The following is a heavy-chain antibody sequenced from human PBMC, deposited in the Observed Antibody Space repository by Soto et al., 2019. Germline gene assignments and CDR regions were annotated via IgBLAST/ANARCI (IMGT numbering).Heavy chain of an antibody. D-gene: IGHD1-1*01. J-gene: IGHJ4*02. Sequence: QVQLAQSGAEVKKPGASVTVSCKASGYTFSSYGISWVRQAPGQGLEWVGWISVHNGYTKYATELQGRVTMTTDTSTSTSYMELRSLRSDDSAVYFCARLEHNFGPHDYGGQGTLVTVTS. CDR1: GYTFSSYG. CDR2: ISVHNGYT. V-gene: IGHV1-18*01. CDR3: ARLEHNFGPHDY.